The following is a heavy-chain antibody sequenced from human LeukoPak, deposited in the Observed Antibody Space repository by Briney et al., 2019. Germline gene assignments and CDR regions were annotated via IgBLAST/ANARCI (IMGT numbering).Heavy chain of an antibody. CDR3: ARGRSGAATPYGY. V-gene: IGHV4-34*01. Sequence: SETLSLTCAVYGGSFSGYYWSWIRQPPGKGLEWIGEINHSGSTNYNPSLKSRVTISVDTSKNQFSLKLSSVTAADTAVYYCARGRSGAATPYGYWGQGALVTVSS. J-gene: IGHJ4*02. D-gene: IGHD2-15*01. CDR2: INHSGST. CDR1: GGSFSGYY.